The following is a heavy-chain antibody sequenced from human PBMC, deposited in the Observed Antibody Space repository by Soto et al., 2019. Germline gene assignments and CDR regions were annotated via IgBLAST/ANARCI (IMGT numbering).Heavy chain of an antibody. Sequence: ASVKVSCKASGYTFTSYGISWVRQAPGQGLEWMGWISAYNGNTNYAQKLQGRVTMTTDTSTSTAYMELRSLRSDDTAVYYCVRGQRIMITFGGVIVDYWGQGTLVTVSS. V-gene: IGHV1-18*01. J-gene: IGHJ4*02. D-gene: IGHD3-16*02. CDR2: ISAYNGNT. CDR1: GYTFTSYG. CDR3: VRGQRIMITFGGVIVDY.